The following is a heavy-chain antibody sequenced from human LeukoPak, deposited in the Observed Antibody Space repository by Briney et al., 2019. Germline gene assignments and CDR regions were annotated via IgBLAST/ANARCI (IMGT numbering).Heavy chain of an antibody. CDR2: ISSSSSYI. CDR1: GFTFSNAW. V-gene: IGHV3-21*01. Sequence: GGSLRLSCAASGFTFSNAWMSWVRQAPGKGLEWVSSISSSSSYIYYADSVKGRFTISRDNAKNSLYLQMNNLRAEDTAMFYCATSMAQDVDAFHIWGQGTMVTVSS. J-gene: IGHJ3*02. D-gene: IGHD2-21*01. CDR3: ATSMAQDVDAFHI.